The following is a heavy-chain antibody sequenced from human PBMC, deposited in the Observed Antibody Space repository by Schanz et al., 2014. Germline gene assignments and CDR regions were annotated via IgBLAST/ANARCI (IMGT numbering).Heavy chain of an antibody. CDR1: GITLSGYG. J-gene: IGHJ4*02. D-gene: IGHD3-10*01. V-gene: IGHV3-30*03. CDR3: AGGEYQRLYGN. Sequence: QVQLVESGGGVVQPGRSLRLSCAASGITLSGYGLHWVRQAPGKGLEWVGFISFDGRNTGYAHSVKGRFSISRDNSNNTEYHQMNTLRADDTALYYCAGGEYQRLYGNWGQGTLVTVAS. CDR2: ISFDGRNT.